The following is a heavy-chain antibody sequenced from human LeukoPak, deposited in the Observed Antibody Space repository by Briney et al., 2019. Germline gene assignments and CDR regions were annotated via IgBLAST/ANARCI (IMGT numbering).Heavy chain of an antibody. V-gene: IGHV3-30*18. Sequence: GGSLRLSCAASGFTFSSYSMHWVRQAPGKGLEWVAVISYDGSNKYYADSVKGRFTISRDNSKNTLYLQMNSLRAEDTAVYYCAKQGHCSGGSCYSVDVGNYWGQGTLVTVSS. J-gene: IGHJ4*02. CDR3: AKQGHCSGGSCYSVDVGNY. CDR1: GFTFSSYS. CDR2: ISYDGSNK. D-gene: IGHD2-15*01.